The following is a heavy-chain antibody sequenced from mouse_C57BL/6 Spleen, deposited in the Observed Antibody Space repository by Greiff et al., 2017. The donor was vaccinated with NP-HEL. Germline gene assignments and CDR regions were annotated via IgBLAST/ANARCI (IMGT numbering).Heavy chain of an antibody. CDR1: GFIFSDYY. Sequence: EVQLVESEGGLVQPGSSMKLSCTASGFIFSDYYMAWVRQVPEKGLEWVANINYDGSSTYYLDSLKSRFIISRDNAKNILYLQMSSLKSEDTATYYCARDSGYDAMDYWGQGTSVTVSS. CDR3: ARDSGYDAMDY. J-gene: IGHJ4*01. CDR2: INYDGSST. D-gene: IGHD1-1*02. V-gene: IGHV5-16*01.